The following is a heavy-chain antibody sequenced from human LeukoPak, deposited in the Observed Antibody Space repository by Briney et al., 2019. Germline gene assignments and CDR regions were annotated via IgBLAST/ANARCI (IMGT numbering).Heavy chain of an antibody. V-gene: IGHV4-39*01. D-gene: IGHD3-10*02. Sequence: PSETLSLTCTVSGGSISSSSYYWGWIRQPPGKGLEWIGSIYYSGSTYYNPSLKSRVTISVATSKNQFSLKLSSVTAADTAVYYCARHVRPGYYYYYMDVWGKGTTVTVSS. CDR1: GGSISSSSYY. J-gene: IGHJ6*03. CDR3: ARHVRPGYYYYYMDV. CDR2: IYYSGST.